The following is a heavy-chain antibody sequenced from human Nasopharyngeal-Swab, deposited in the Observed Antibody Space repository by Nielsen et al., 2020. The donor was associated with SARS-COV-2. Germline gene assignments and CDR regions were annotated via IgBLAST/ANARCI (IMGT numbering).Heavy chain of an antibody. D-gene: IGHD3-22*01. CDR2: IYYSGST. CDR1: GGSISSSSYY. V-gene: IGHV4-61*05. CDR3: ARADYYYDSSGYFAGYYFDY. Sequence: SETLSLTCTVSGGSISSSSYYWGWIRQPPGKGLEWIGYIYYSGSTNYNPSLKSRVTISVDTSKNQFSLKLSSVTAADTAVYYCARADYYYDSSGYFAGYYFDYWGQGTLVTVSS. J-gene: IGHJ4*02.